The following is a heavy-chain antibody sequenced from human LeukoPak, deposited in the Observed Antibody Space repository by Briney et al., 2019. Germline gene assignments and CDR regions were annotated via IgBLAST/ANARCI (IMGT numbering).Heavy chain of an antibody. J-gene: IGHJ5*02. D-gene: IGHD3-3*01. Sequence: ASVRVSCTASGYTFTAYYMHWVRQAPGQGLEWMGWINPNTGGTNYAQKFQGRVTMTRDTSISTAYMELSRLRSDDTAVYYCARDFLRFRWFDPWGQGTLVTVSS. CDR1: GYTFTAYY. V-gene: IGHV1-2*02. CDR3: ARDFLRFRWFDP. CDR2: INPNTGGT.